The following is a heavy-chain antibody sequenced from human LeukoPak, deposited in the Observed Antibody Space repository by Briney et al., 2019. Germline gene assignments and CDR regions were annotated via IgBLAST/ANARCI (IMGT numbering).Heavy chain of an antibody. CDR3: AKGKYSTIRGVSNFDY. Sequence: GRSLRLSCAASGFTFSSYAMHWVRQAPGKGLEWVAVISYDGSNKYYADSVKGRFTISRDNSKNTLYLQMNSLRAEDTAVYYCAKGKYSTIRGVSNFDYWGQGTLVTVSS. D-gene: IGHD6-6*01. CDR1: GFTFSSYA. CDR2: ISYDGSNK. J-gene: IGHJ4*02. V-gene: IGHV3-30-3*01.